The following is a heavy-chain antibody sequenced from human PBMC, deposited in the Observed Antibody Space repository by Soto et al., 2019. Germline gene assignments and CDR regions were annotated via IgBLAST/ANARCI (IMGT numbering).Heavy chain of an antibody. V-gene: IGHV1-69*02. D-gene: IGHD4-4*01. Sequence: SVKVSCKASGGTFSSYTISWVRQAPGQGLEWMGRIIPILGIANYAQKFQGRVTITADKSTSTAYMELSSLRSEDTAVYYCARCLTTVTPYYYYYMXVWGKGTTVTVSS. J-gene: IGHJ6*03. CDR3: ARCLTTVTPYYYYYMXV. CDR2: IIPILGIA. CDR1: GGTFSSYT.